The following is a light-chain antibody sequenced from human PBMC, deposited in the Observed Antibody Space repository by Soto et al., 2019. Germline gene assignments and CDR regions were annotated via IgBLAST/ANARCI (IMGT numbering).Light chain of an antibody. J-gene: IGKJ1*01. CDR1: QSVSSN. Sequence: EIVMTQSPATLSVSPGERATLSCRASQSVSSNLAWYQQKPGQAPRLLIYGASTRATGIPARFSGSGSGTEFTRSRISLQSEDFAVYYCQQYNNWLTWTFGQGTKVEIK. V-gene: IGKV3-15*01. CDR3: QQYNNWLTWT. CDR2: GAS.